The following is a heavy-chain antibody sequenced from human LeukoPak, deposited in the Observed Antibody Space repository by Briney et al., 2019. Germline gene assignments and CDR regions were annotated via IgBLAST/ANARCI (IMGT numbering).Heavy chain of an antibody. CDR1: GGSISSSSYY. Sequence: PSGTLSLTCTVSGGSISSSSYYWGWIRQPPGKGLEWIGSMSYSGNTYYNPSLKTRVTISVDTSKNQFSLKVTSVTAADTAVYYCARWVGGVAAITDYWGQGTLVSVSS. CDR3: ARWVGGVAAITDY. V-gene: IGHV4-39*01. J-gene: IGHJ4*02. D-gene: IGHD3-3*01. CDR2: MSYSGNT.